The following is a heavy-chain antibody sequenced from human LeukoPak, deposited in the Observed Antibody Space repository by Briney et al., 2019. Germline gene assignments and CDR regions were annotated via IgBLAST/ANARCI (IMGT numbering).Heavy chain of an antibody. D-gene: IGHD2-8*01. V-gene: IGHV5-51*01. CDR3: ARHMNACCFDY. J-gene: IGHJ4*02. CDR1: GYSFTSYW. Sequence: GESPKISCKGSGYSFTSYWIGWVRQMPGKGLEWMGIIYPGDSDTRYSPSFQGQVTISADKSISTAYLQWSSLKASDTAIYYCARHMNACCFDYWGQGTLVTVSS. CDR2: IYPGDSDT.